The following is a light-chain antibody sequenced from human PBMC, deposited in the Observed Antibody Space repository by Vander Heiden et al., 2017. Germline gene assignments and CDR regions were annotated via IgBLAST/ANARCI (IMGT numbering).Light chain of an antibody. CDR3: HQYGRSPFT. Sequence: EMVLTQSPGTLSLSPGERATLSCRASQSINNNYLAWYQQKPGQAPRLLIYAASSRATGIPDRFSGSGSGSDFTLTISRLEPEDFAVYYCHQYGRSPFTFGPGTKVDIK. CDR2: AAS. CDR1: QSINNNY. J-gene: IGKJ3*01. V-gene: IGKV3-20*01.